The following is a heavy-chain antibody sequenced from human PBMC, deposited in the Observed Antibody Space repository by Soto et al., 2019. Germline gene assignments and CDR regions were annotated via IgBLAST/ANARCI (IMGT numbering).Heavy chain of an antibody. CDR2: IIPIFGTA. CDR1: GGTFSSYA. Sequence: QVQLVQSGAEVKKPGSSVKVSCKASGGTFSSYAISWVRQAPGQGLEWMGGIIPIFGTANYAQKFQGRVTITADESTSTAYMELSSLRSEDTAVYYCAINLGCSSTSCYTGPYYYYGMDVWGQGTTVTVSS. CDR3: AINLGCSSTSCYTGPYYYYGMDV. D-gene: IGHD2-2*02. J-gene: IGHJ6*02. V-gene: IGHV1-69*01.